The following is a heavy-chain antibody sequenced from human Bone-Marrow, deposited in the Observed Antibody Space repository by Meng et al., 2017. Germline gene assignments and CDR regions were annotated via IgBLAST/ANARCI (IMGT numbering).Heavy chain of an antibody. D-gene: IGHD6-13*01. J-gene: IGHJ4*02. Sequence: GGSLRLSCAASGFTFSSYEMNWVRQAPGKGLEWVSYISSSGSTIYYADSVKGRFTISRDNAKNSLYLKMNSLRAEDTAVYYCAGGIAAAGTFDYWGQGTLVTVSS. V-gene: IGHV3-48*03. CDR2: ISSSGSTI. CDR3: AGGIAAAGTFDY. CDR1: GFTFSSYE.